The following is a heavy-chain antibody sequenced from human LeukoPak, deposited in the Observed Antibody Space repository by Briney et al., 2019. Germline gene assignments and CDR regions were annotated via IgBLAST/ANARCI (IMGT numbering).Heavy chain of an antibody. CDR2: IYSGGYT. CDR3: ARGRPAHYFDS. CDR1: GFTVSSTY. V-gene: IGHV3-66*01. Sequence: GGSLRLSCAASGFTVSSTYLTWVRQAPGKGLEWLSVIYSGGYTYYADSVKGRFFISRDISENMVYLQVNSLSVEDTAVYFCARGRPAHYFDSWGPGTLVTVS. D-gene: IGHD6-6*01. J-gene: IGHJ4*02.